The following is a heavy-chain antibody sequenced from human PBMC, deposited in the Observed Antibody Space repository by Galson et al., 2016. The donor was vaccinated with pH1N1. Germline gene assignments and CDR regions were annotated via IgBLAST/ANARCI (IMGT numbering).Heavy chain of an antibody. V-gene: IGHV3-7*01. D-gene: IGHD1-1*01. J-gene: IGHJ6*02. Sequence: SLRLSCAASGFTFNSFWMSWVRQAPGKGLEWVANINQDGSDKNYVASVKGRFTISRDNPKNSLYLQMNSLRAEDTAVYYCARKGSDNDTYYFHYGMDVWGQGTTVTVSS. CDR2: INQDGSDK. CDR3: ARKGSDNDTYYFHYGMDV. CDR1: GFTFNSFW.